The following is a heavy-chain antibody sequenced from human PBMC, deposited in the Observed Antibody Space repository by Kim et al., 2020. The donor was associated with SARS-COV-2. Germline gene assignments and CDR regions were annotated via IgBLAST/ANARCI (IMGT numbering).Heavy chain of an antibody. CDR3: ASIGDCSSTSCPDYYYYGMDV. V-gene: IGHV5-10-1*01. Sequence: GESLKISCKGSGYSFTSYWISWVRQMPGKGLEWMGRIDPSDSYTNYSPSFQGHVTISADKSISTAYLQWSSLKASDTAMYYCASIGDCSSTSCPDYYYYGMDVWGQGTTVTVSS. CDR1: GYSFTSYW. J-gene: IGHJ6*02. CDR2: IDPSDSYT. D-gene: IGHD2-2*01.